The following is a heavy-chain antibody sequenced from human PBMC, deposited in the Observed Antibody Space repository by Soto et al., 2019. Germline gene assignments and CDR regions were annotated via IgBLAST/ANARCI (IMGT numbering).Heavy chain of an antibody. CDR2: ISYDGSNK. J-gene: IGHJ4*02. Sequence: GGSLRLSCAASGFTFSSYGMHWVRQAPGKGLEWVAVISYDGSNKYYADSVKGRFTISRDNSKNTLYLQMNSLRAEDTAVYYCASRYSSGWYAYWGPGTLVTVSX. CDR1: GFTFSSYG. D-gene: IGHD6-19*01. CDR3: ASRYSSGWYAY. V-gene: IGHV3-30*03.